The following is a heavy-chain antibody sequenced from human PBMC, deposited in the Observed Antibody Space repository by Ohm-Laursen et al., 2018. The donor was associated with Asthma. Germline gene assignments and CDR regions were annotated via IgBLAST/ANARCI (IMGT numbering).Heavy chain of an antibody. D-gene: IGHD3-10*01. Sequence: PGTLSLTCAVSGGSISSSNWWSWVRQPPGKGLEWIGEIYHSGSTNYNPSLKSRVTISVGKSKNQFSLKLSSVTAADTAVYYCARPNYGSGSMDVWGQGTTVTVSS. CDR1: GGSISSSNW. J-gene: IGHJ6*02. CDR3: ARPNYGSGSMDV. V-gene: IGHV4-4*03. CDR2: IYHSGST.